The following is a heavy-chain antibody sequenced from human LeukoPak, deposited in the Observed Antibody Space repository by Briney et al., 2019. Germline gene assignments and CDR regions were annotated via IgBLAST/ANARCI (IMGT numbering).Heavy chain of an antibody. J-gene: IGHJ3*02. D-gene: IGHD2/OR15-2a*01. CDR2: IYYSGST. Sequence: SETLSLTCAVYGGSFSGYYWSWIRQPPGKGLEWIGYIYYSGSTYYNPSLKSRVTISVDTSKNQFSLKLSSVTAADTAVYYCARSIVQLGAFDIWGQGTMVTVSS. CDR3: ARSIVQLGAFDI. CDR1: GGSFSGYY. V-gene: IGHV4-34*09.